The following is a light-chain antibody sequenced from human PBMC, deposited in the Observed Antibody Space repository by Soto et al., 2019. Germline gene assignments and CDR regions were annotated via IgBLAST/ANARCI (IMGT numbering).Light chain of an antibody. J-gene: IGLJ1*01. CDR3: SSYADSNNYV. V-gene: IGLV2-8*01. Sequence: QSALTQPPSASGSPGQSVTISCTGTSXDVGGYNYVSWYQQHPGKAPKIMIYEVSKRPSGVPDRFSGSKSGNTASLTVSGLQAEDEADYYCSSYADSNNYVFGTGTKVTVL. CDR2: EVS. CDR1: SXDVGGYNY.